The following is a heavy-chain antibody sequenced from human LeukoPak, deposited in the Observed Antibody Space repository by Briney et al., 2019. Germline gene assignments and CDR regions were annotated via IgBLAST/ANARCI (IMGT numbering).Heavy chain of an antibody. J-gene: IGHJ4*02. V-gene: IGHV3-7*03. D-gene: IGHD6-19*01. CDR1: GFTFSSYW. CDR2: IKQDGSEK. Sequence: GGSLRLSCAASGFTFSSYWMSWVRQAPGKGLEWVANIKQDGSEKYYVDSMKGRFTVSRDNAKNSLYLQMNSLRAEDTAVYYCATEGGYSSGWYDYWGQGTLVTVSS. CDR3: ATEGGYSSGWYDY.